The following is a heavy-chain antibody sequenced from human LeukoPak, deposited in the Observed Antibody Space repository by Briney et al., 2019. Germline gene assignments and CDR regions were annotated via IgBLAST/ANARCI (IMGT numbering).Heavy chain of an antibody. CDR2: INTNTGNP. CDR1: GYTFTSYA. D-gene: IGHD5-12*01. V-gene: IGHV7-4-1*02. J-gene: IGHJ5*02. CDR3: ARDGDSGAYNWFDP. Sequence: GASVKDSCKASGYTFTSYAMNWVRQAPGQGLEWMGWINTNTGNPTYAQGFTGRFVFSLDTSVSTAYLQISSLKAEDTAVYYCARDGDSGAYNWFDPWGLGTLVTVSS.